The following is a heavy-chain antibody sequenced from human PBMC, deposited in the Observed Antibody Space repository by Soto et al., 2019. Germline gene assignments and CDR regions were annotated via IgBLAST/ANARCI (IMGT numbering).Heavy chain of an antibody. Sequence: GASVKVSCKASGYTFNTYGINWVRQAPGQGLEWMGWISAYNGNTNHAEKVRGRVTMTTDTSTSTAYMELRSLRSDDTAVYYCAREALYSSGWYYSDYWGQGTPVTVSS. V-gene: IGHV1-18*01. CDR3: AREALYSSGWYYSDY. J-gene: IGHJ4*02. D-gene: IGHD6-13*01. CDR1: GYTFNTYG. CDR2: ISAYNGNT.